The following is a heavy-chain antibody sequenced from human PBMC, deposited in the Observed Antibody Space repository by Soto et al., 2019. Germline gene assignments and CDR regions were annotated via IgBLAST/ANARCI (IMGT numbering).Heavy chain of an antibody. CDR2: INHSGST. J-gene: IGHJ6*03. Sequence: SETLSLTCAVSGGSFSGYYCSWIRQPPEKGLEWIGEINHSGSTNYNPSLKRRVTISVDTSKNKFSLKLSSVTAADTAVYYCARGDRPTRYCSGGSCYSKNYYYYYYMDVWGKGTTVTVSS. D-gene: IGHD2-15*01. CDR1: GGSFSGYY. CDR3: ARGDRPTRYCSGGSCYSKNYYYYYYMDV. V-gene: IGHV4-34*01.